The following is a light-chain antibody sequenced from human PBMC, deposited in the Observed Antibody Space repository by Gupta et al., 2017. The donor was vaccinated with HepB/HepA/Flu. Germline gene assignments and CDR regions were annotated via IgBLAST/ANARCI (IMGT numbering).Light chain of an antibody. Sequence: QSVLTQPPSAPRTPGPRVTFPCSGSSSNIGSNHLYWYRQRPGTATKLLINSNNQRPAGVPDRYSGSKSGTSSSRAITGLRSDDEADYYCAAWDDSPSGRWVFGGGTKLTVL. CDR3: AAWDDSPSGRWV. CDR2: SNN. CDR1: SSNIGSNH. V-gene: IGLV1-47*02. J-gene: IGLJ3*02.